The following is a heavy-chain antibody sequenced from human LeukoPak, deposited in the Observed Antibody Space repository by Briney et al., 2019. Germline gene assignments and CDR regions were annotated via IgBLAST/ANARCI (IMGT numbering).Heavy chain of an antibody. V-gene: IGHV3-7*01. CDR2: IKQDGSEK. CDR1: GFTFSIYA. Sequence: GGSLRLSCAASGFTFSIYAMSWVRQAPGKGLEWVANIKQDGSEKYYVDSVKGRFTISRDNAKNSLYLQMNSLRAEDTAVYYCTRGSYGDYEYWGQGTLVTVSS. D-gene: IGHD4-17*01. CDR3: TRGSYGDYEY. J-gene: IGHJ4*02.